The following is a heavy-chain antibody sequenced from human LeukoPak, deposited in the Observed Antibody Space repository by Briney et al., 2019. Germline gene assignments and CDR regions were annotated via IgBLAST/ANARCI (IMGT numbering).Heavy chain of an antibody. CDR2: IYNSGST. CDR1: GGSFSGSN. Sequence: SETLSLTCAVYGGSFSGSNWSWIRQPPGKGLEWIGEIYNSGSTIYNPSLKSRVTISVDTSKNQFSLNLISVAAADTAVYYCVRAYDYWGQGTLVTVSS. V-gene: IGHV4-34*01. J-gene: IGHJ4*02. CDR3: VRAYDY.